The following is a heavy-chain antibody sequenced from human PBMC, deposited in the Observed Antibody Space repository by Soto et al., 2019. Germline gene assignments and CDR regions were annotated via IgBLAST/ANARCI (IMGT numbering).Heavy chain of an antibody. V-gene: IGHV3-66*01. CDR1: GFAVSANY. CDR2: IYSGGDT. CDR3: ATRMTTAPY. D-gene: IGHD4-17*01. J-gene: IGHJ4*02. Sequence: EAHLVGSGGGLVQPGGSLRLSCAASGFAVSANYLSWVRQAPGKGLEWVSLIYSGGDTDYADSVRGRFTISRDNSKNTLSLHMNSLKAEDTAVYYCATRMTTAPYWGQGALVNVSS.